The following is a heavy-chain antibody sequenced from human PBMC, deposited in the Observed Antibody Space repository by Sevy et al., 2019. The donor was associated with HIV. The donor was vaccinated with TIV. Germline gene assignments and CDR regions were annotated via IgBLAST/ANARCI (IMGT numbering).Heavy chain of an antibody. CDR3: ATVSQYIAEFDY. Sequence: ASVKVSCKVSGYTLTELSMHWVRQAPGKGLEWMGGFDPEDGETIYAQKFQGRVTMTEDTSTDTAYMELSSLRSEDTAVYYFATVSQYIAEFDYWGQGTLFTFSS. D-gene: IGHD3-16*02. CDR1: GYTLTELS. CDR2: FDPEDGET. J-gene: IGHJ4*02. V-gene: IGHV1-24*01.